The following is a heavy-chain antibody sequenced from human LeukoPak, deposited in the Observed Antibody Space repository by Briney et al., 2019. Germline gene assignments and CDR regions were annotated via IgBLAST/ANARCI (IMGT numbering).Heavy chain of an antibody. J-gene: IGHJ4*02. D-gene: IGHD1-1*01. V-gene: IGHV2-5*02. Sequence: SGPTLVKPTQTLTLTCTFSGFSLRPGGVGVGWIRQPPGKSLKCLALIYWDDDRRYNPSLRSRLTNTKDTSRNQVVLTMTDMDPVDTATYFCAKRRGGYNWNDGDFDYWGQGTLVTVSS. CDR2: IYWDDDR. CDR1: GFSLRPGGVG. CDR3: AKRRGGYNWNDGDFDY.